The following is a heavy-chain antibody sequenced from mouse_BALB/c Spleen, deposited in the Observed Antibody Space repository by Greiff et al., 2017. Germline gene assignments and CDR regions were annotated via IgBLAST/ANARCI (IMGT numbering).Heavy chain of an antibody. Sequence: EVKVEESGGGLVQPGGSMKLSCVASGFTFSNYWMNWVRQSPEKGLEWVAEIRLKSNNYATHYAESVKGRFTISRDDSKSSVYLQMNNLRAEDTGIYYCTRLYRYDPFDYWGQGTTLTVSS. D-gene: IGHD2-14*01. J-gene: IGHJ2*01. V-gene: IGHV6-6*02. CDR1: GFTFSNYW. CDR3: TRLYRYDPFDY. CDR2: IRLKSNNYAT.